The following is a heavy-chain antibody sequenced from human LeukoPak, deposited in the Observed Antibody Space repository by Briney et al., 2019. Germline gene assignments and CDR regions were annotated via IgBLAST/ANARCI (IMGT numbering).Heavy chain of an antibody. Sequence: SGTLSLTCTVSGGSISSYFWSWIRQPPGKGLERIGYNDNRGSTKYNPSLPNRVSISVDPSKKQCFLIVTYVTAAATAIYYCGRVTGRGDGSGFYSDYWDFDFWGRGALVTVSS. CDR2: NDNRGST. D-gene: IGHD3-22*01. CDR3: GRVTGRGDGSGFYSDYWDFDF. J-gene: IGHJ2*01. CDR1: GGSISSYF. V-gene: IGHV4-59*01.